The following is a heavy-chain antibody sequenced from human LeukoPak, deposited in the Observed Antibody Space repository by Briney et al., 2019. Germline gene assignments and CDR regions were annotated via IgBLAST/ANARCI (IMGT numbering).Heavy chain of an antibody. J-gene: IGHJ4*02. CDR3: AGYDILTGYYTDY. CDR2: IYHSGST. D-gene: IGHD3-9*01. CDR1: GGSISSGGYF. Sequence: SETLSLTCAVSGGSISSGGYFWSWIRQPPGKGLEWIGYIYHSGSTYYNPSLKSRVTISVDRSKNQFSLKLSSVTAADTAVYYCAGYDILTGYYTDYWGQGTLVTVSS. V-gene: IGHV4-30-2*01.